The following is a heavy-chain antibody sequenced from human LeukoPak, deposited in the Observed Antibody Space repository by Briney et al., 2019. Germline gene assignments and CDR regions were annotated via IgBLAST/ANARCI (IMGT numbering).Heavy chain of an antibody. D-gene: IGHD6-19*01. Sequence: SETLSLTCTVSGGSISSYYWSWIRQPPGEGLEWIGYIYYSGSTNYNPSLKSRVTISVDTSKNQFSLKLSSVTAADTAVYYCARGGSGRAGWFDPWGQGTLVTVSS. CDR2: IYYSGST. CDR3: ARGGSGRAGWFDP. J-gene: IGHJ5*02. CDR1: GGSISSYY. V-gene: IGHV4-59*01.